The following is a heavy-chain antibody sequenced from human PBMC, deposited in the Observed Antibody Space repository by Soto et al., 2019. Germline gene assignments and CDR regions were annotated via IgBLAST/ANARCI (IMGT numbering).Heavy chain of an antibody. CDR3: ATVRGVGYYYGMDV. D-gene: IGHD3-10*01. CDR1: GFTFSSYG. J-gene: IGHJ6*02. Sequence: GGSLRLSCAASGFTFSSYGMHWVRQAPGKGLEWVAVISYDGSNKYYADSVKGRFTISRDNSKNTLYLQMNSLRAEDTAVYYCATVRGVGYYYGMDVWGQGTTVTVSS. CDR2: ISYDGSNK. V-gene: IGHV3-30*03.